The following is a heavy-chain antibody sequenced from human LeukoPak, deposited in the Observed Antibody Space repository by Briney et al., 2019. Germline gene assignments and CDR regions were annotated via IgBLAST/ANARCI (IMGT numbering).Heavy chain of an antibody. CDR2: IYHSGST. Sequence: KPSETLSLTCAVSGGSISSTNWWSWVRQPPGKGLEWIGEIYHSGSTYYSPSLKSRVTISIDKSKNQISLKVSSVTAADTAVYYCAREGLRTVGTNAPFNNWGQGTLVTVSS. CDR1: GGSISSTNW. CDR3: AREGLRTVGTNAPFNN. J-gene: IGHJ4*02. V-gene: IGHV4-4*02. D-gene: IGHD1-1*01.